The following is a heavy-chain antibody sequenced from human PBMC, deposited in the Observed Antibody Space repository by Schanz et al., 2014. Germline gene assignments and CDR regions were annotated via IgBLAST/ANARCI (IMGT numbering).Heavy chain of an antibody. J-gene: IGHJ3*02. Sequence: EVQLVESGGGLVKPGGSLRLSCTASRIIFGTYSMNWIRQTPKGLEWVSSINSRSNFIYYADSVKGRFTISRDNAKNSLYLQMNGLRAEDTAVYYCAGAVATIRADSFDIWGQGTMVAVSS. CDR2: INSRSNFI. D-gene: IGHD5-12*01. CDR1: RIIFGTYS. V-gene: IGHV3-21*01. CDR3: AGAVATIRADSFDI.